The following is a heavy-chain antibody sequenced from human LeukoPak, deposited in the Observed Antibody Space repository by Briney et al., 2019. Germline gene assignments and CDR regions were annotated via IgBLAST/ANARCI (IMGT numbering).Heavy chain of an antibody. CDR1: GDSVSSNSAA. J-gene: IGHJ4*02. CDR3: ARGPWYYYDSSGYYFDY. D-gene: IGHD3-22*01. Sequence: SQTLSLTCAISGDSVSSNSAAWNWIRQSPSRGLEWLGRTYYRSKWYNDYAVSVKSRITINPDTSKNQFSLQLNSVTPEDTAAYYCARGPWYYYDSSGYYFDYWGQGTLVTVSS. V-gene: IGHV6-1*01. CDR2: TYYRSKWYN.